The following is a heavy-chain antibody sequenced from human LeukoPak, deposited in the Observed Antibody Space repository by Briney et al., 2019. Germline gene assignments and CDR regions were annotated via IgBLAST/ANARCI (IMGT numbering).Heavy chain of an antibody. CDR1: GGSISSSSYY. D-gene: IGHD1-26*01. J-gene: IGHJ6*02. CDR2: IYYTGGT. V-gene: IGHV4-39*01. CDR3: VRGEVGATFLDY. Sequence: PSETLSLTCTVSGGSISSSSYYWGWIRQPPGKGLEWIGSIYYTGGTYYNPSLMSRVTMSVDTSKNQFSLKLSSVTAADTAVYYCVRGEVGATFLDYWGQGTTVTVSS.